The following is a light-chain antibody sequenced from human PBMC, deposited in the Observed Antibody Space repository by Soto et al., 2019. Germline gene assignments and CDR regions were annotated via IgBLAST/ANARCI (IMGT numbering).Light chain of an antibody. Sequence: IVLTQCPGTLSFCLGERSNLSCRASQSVTSNYLAWYQQNPGQAPRLLIFGASIRDTGIPDRFSGSGSGAEFTLTISSLQSEDFAVYYCQQYHNWPITFGQGTRLEIK. J-gene: IGKJ5*01. V-gene: IGKV3-20*01. CDR2: GAS. CDR1: QSVTSNY. CDR3: QQYHNWPIT.